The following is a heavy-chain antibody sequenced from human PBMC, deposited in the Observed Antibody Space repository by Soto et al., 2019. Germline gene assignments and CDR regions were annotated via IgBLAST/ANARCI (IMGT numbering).Heavy chain of an antibody. CDR2: INASDGNT. Sequence: GASVKVSCKASGYTFTSYYMHWVRQAPGQRLEWMGRINASDGNTRYSQKFQGRVTITRDTSASTAYMELSSLRSEDTAVYYCARADIYYYYYYMDVWGKGTTVTVSS. D-gene: IGHD2-15*01. V-gene: IGHV1-3*01. CDR1: GYTFTSYY. J-gene: IGHJ6*03. CDR3: ARADIYYYYYYMDV.